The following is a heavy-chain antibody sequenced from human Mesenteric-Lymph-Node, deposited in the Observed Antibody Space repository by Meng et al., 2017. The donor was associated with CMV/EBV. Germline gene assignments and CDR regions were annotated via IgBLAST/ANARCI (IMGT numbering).Heavy chain of an antibody. V-gene: IGHV4-59*11. J-gene: IGHJ6*02. CDR2: VSYNGVA. CDR3: ARDYGIYCSTSSCYGTYFHYGMDV. D-gene: IGHD2-2*01. CDR1: GVSISSHY. Sequence: ESLKISCTVSGVSISSHYWSWIRQPPGKGLEWSGHVSYNGVAKYSPSLQSRVSISIDTSRNQFSLILSSVAAEDTAVYYCARDYGIYCSTSSCYGTYFHYGMDVWGQETTVTVSS.